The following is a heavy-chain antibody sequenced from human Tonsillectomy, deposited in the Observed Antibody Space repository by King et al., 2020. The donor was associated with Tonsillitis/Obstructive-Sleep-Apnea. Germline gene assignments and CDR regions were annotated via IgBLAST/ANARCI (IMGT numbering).Heavy chain of an antibody. CDR2: ISGSGGST. CDR1: GFTFSSYA. CDR3: AKDGGDIAARPRHFDY. D-gene: IGHD6-6*01. Sequence: VQLVESGGGLVQPGGSLRLSCAASGFTFSSYAMSWVRQAPGKGLEWVSAISGSGGSTYYADSVKGRFTISRDNSKNTLYLQMNSLRAEDTAEYYCAKDGGDIAARPRHFDYWGQGTLVTVSS. V-gene: IGHV3-23*04. J-gene: IGHJ4*02.